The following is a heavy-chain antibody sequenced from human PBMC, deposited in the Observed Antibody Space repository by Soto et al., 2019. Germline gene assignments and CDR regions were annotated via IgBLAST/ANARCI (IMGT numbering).Heavy chain of an antibody. D-gene: IGHD3-3*01. V-gene: IGHV3-23*01. Sequence: EVQLLESGGGLVQPGGPLKPSGEAPGSTFSANASGWSPQVPGKGLEWDSAIIGIGGRPNSADSVKARFTISRDNSKNTLYLQMNSLRAEDTAVYYCAKHVQIFYYYYYMDVWGKGTTVTVSS. CDR3: AKHVQIFYYYYYMDV. CDR1: GSTFSANA. CDR2: IIGIGGRP. J-gene: IGHJ6*03.